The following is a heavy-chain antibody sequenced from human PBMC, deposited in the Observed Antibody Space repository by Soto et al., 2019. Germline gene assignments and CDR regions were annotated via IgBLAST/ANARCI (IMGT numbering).Heavy chain of an antibody. CDR3: ARGTGGSRFSLDY. CDR1: GFTFSGYA. Sequence: GGSLRLSCADSGFTFSGYAMSWVRQAPGKGLEWVSGISGSGGSTYYADSVKGRFTISRDSSQNTLYVQMNSLRAEDTAVYYCARGTGGSRFSLDYWGPGALVTVSS. J-gene: IGHJ4*02. V-gene: IGHV3-23*01. CDR2: ISGSGGST. D-gene: IGHD2-15*01.